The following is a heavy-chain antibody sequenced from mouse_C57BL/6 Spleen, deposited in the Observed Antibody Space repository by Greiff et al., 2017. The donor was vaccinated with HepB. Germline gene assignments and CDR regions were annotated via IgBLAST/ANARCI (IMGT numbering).Heavy chain of an antibody. CDR2: IYPGSGST. V-gene: IGHV1-55*01. CDR1: GYTFTSYW. J-gene: IGHJ2*01. D-gene: IGHD1-1*01. CDR3: AREENYYYGSSY. Sequence: QVQLQQPGAELVKPGASVKMSCKASGYTFTSYWITWVKQRPGQGLEWIGDIYPGSGSTNYNEKFKSKATLTVDTSYSTAYMQRRSLTSADSVVYYCAREENYYYGSSYWGQGTTLTVSS.